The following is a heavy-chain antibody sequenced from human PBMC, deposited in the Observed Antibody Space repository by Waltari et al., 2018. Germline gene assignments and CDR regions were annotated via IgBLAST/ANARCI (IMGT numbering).Heavy chain of an antibody. CDR1: GGSIKTYY. J-gene: IGHJ4*02. CDR3: ARGSSSGWYGYFDY. D-gene: IGHD6-13*01. CDR2: TSDTGST. V-gene: IGHV4-59*01. Sequence: QVQLQESGPGLVKPSETLSLTCTVSGGSIKTYYWRWIRQPPGKGLEWIGYTSDTGSTNYNPSLKSRVTISVDTSKNQFSLKLSSVTAADTAVYYCARGSSSGWYGYFDYWGQGTRVTVSS.